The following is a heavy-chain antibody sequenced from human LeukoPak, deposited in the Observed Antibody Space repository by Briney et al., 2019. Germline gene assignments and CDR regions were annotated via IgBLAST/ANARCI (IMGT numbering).Heavy chain of an antibody. D-gene: IGHD4-23*01. J-gene: IGHJ5*02. CDR1: GGSLVSCY. CDR2: IFYNGGT. V-gene: IGHV4-59*01. Sequence: SETLSLTCTVSGGSLVSCYWTWIRQLPGKGLECSGYIFYNGGTNYNPSLKSRVTISVDTSKNQFSLKLSSVTAADTAVYYCARATVVTPCWFDPWGQGTLVTVSS. CDR3: ARATVVTPCWFDP.